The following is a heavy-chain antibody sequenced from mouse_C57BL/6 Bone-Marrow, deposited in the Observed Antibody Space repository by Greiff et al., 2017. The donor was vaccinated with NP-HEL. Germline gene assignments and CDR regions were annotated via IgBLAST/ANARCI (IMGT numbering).Heavy chain of an antibody. Sequence: EVQLQESGAELVRPGASVKLSCTASGFNIKDDYMHWVKQRPEQGLEWIGWIDPENGDTEYASKFQGKATITADTSSNTAYLQLSSLTSEDTAVYYCTTIYDYWYFDGWGTGTTVTVSS. CDR2: IDPENGDT. CDR1: GFNIKDDY. J-gene: IGHJ1*03. CDR3: TTIYDYWYFDG. D-gene: IGHD2-3*01. V-gene: IGHV14-4*01.